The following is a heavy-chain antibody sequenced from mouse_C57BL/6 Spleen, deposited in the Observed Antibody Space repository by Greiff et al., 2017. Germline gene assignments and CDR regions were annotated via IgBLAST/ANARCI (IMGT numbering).Heavy chain of an antibody. CDR2: IYPGGGYT. V-gene: IGHV1-63*01. D-gene: IGHD2-10*02. J-gene: IGHJ2*01. CDR3: ARGGYGNYVSYFDY. CDR1: GYTFTNYW. Sequence: QVQLQQSGAELVRPGTSVKMSCKASGYTFTNYWIGWAKQRPGHGLEWIGDIYPGGGYTNYKEKFKGKATLTADKSSSTAYMQFSSLTSEDSAIYYCARGGYGNYVSYFDYWGQGTTLTVSS.